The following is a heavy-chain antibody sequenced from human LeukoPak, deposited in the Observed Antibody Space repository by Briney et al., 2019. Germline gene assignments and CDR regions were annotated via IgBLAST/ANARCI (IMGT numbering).Heavy chain of an antibody. Sequence: SETLSLTCAVYGGSFSGYYWSWIRQPPGKGLEWIGEINHSGSTNYNPSLKSRVTISVDTSKNQFSLKLSSVTAADTAVYYCARVIREGYGGRYYYYYYMDVWGKGTTVTVSS. CDR2: INHSGST. J-gene: IGHJ6*03. V-gene: IGHV4-34*01. CDR3: ARVIREGYGGRYYYYYYMDV. D-gene: IGHD4-23*01. CDR1: GGSFSGYY.